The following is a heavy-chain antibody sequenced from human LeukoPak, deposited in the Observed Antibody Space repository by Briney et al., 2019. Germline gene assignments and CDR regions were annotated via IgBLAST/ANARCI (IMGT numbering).Heavy chain of an antibody. CDR2: INSDGSTT. CDR3: ARISSGWWTIDY. J-gene: IGHJ4*02. Sequence: PGGSLRLSCAAPGFTLNGYWMHWVRQAPGKGLVWVSRINSDGSTTSYADSVKGRFTISRDNSKNTLYLQMNSLRAEDTAVYYCARISSGWWTIDYWGQGTLVTVSS. D-gene: IGHD6-19*01. V-gene: IGHV3-74*01. CDR1: GFTLNGYW.